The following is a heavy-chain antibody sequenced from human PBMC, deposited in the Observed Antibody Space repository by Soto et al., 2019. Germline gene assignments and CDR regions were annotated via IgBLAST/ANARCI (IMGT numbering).Heavy chain of an antibody. Sequence: SETLSLTCPVSGGSISSYYWSWIRQPPGKGLEWIGYIYYSGSTNYNPSLKSRVTISVDTSKNQFSLKLSSVTAADTAVYYCARELPNSSVDYWGQGTLVTVSS. D-gene: IGHD6-19*01. CDR2: IYYSGST. V-gene: IGHV4-59*01. J-gene: IGHJ4*02. CDR1: GGSISSYY. CDR3: ARELPNSSVDY.